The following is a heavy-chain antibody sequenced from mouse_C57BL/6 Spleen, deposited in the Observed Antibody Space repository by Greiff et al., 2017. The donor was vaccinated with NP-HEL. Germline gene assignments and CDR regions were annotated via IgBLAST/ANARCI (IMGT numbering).Heavy chain of an antibody. CDR3: ARQDYSSYWYFDV. CDR2: IDPSDSYT. V-gene: IGHV1-50*01. D-gene: IGHD1-1*01. J-gene: IGHJ1*03. CDR1: GYTFTSYW. Sequence: VQLQQPGAELVKPGASVKLSCKASGYTFTSYWMQWVKQRPGQGLEWIGEIDPSDSYTNYNQKFKGKATLTVDTSSSTAYMQLSSLTSEDSAVYYCARQDYSSYWYFDVWGTGTTVTVSS.